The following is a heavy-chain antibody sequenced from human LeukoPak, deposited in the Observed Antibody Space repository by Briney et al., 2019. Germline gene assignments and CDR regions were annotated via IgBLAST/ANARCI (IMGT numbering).Heavy chain of an antibody. D-gene: IGHD4-23*01. Sequence: GSSVKVSCKASGGTFSSYAISWVRQAPGQGLEWMGGIIPIFGTANYAQKFQGRVTITADESTSTAYMELSSLRSGDTAVYYCAREAVANFRGHYFDYWGQGTLVTVSS. CDR3: AREAVANFRGHYFDY. V-gene: IGHV1-69*01. J-gene: IGHJ4*02. CDR1: GGTFSSYA. CDR2: IIPIFGTA.